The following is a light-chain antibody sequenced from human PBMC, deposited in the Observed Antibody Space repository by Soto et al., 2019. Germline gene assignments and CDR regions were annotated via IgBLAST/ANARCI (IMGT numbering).Light chain of an antibody. Sequence: EVVLTQSLGTLSLSPGERATLSCRASQSVDSSTLAWYQQKPGQAPRLLISGASKRATGTPDRFSGSGSGTDFTLTISRLEPEDFAVYYCQHFADSLTFGGGTKVEIK. CDR3: QHFADSLT. J-gene: IGKJ4*01. CDR1: QSVDSST. V-gene: IGKV3-20*01. CDR2: GAS.